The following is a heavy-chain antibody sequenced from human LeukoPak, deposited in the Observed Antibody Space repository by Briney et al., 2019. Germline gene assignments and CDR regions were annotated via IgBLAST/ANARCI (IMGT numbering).Heavy chain of an antibody. CDR1: GFTFSSYS. Sequence: GGSLRLSCAASGFTFSSYSMNWVRQAPGKGLEWVSSISSSSSYIYYADSVKGRFTISRDNAKNSLYLQMNSLRAEDTAVYYCASYPSLDSFDIWGQGTMVTVSS. J-gene: IGHJ3*02. CDR3: ASYPSLDSFDI. V-gene: IGHV3-21*01. CDR2: ISSSSSYI.